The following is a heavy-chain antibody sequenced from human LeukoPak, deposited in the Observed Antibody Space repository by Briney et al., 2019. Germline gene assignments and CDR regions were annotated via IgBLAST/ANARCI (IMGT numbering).Heavy chain of an antibody. V-gene: IGHV4-59*01. D-gene: IGHD3-3*01. Sequence: PSETLSLTCTVSGGSISGYYWSWIRQPPGKGLDWIGYIYYSGNTNYNSSLKSRVTISVDTSRNQFSLRLTSMTAADTAVYYCARTSLRDFTFDYWGQGTLVTVSS. CDR2: IYYSGNT. CDR1: GGSISGYY. CDR3: ARTSLRDFTFDY. J-gene: IGHJ4*02.